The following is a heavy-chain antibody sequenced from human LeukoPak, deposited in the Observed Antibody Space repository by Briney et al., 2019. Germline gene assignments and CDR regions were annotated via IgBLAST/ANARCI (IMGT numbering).Heavy chain of an antibody. Sequence: PSETLSLTCTVSGGSFSSGDYYWSWISQPPGKGLEWIGYIYYSGSTYYNPSLKSRVTISVDTSKNQFSLKLSSVTAADTAVYYCAYCSGGSCYSNPFDYWGQGTLVTVSS. CDR1: GGSFSSGDYY. J-gene: IGHJ4*02. V-gene: IGHV4-30-4*01. CDR3: AYCSGGSCYSNPFDY. D-gene: IGHD2-15*01. CDR2: IYYSGST.